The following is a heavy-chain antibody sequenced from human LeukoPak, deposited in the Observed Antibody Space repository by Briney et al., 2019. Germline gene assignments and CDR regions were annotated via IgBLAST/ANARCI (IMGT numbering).Heavy chain of an antibody. CDR1: GFTFSSYA. CDR2: ISGSGGST. D-gene: IGHD6-6*01. CDR3: ARGYSSSSFSFDY. Sequence: PGGSPRLSCAASGFTFSSYAMSWVRQAPGKGLEWVSAISGSGGSTYYADSVKGRFTISRDNAKNSLYLQMNSLRAEDTAVYYCARGYSSSSFSFDYWGQGTLVTVSS. J-gene: IGHJ4*02. V-gene: IGHV3-23*01.